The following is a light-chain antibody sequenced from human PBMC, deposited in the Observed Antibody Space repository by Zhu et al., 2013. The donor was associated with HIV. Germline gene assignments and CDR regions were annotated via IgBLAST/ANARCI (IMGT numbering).Light chain of an antibody. V-gene: IGKV1-39*01. J-gene: IGKJ1*01. Sequence: IQMTQSPSSLSASVGDRVTITCRPSQNINTYLNWYREKPGTAPKILIYGASVLPSGAPARFSGSGSGTDFSLTISSLQPEDIATYYCQQSYSFPRTFGQRDQ. CDR2: GAS. CDR1: QNINTY. CDR3: QQSYSFPRT.